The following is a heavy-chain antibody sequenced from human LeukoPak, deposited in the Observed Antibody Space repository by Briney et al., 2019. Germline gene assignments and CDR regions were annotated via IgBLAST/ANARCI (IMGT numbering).Heavy chain of an antibody. D-gene: IGHD1-26*01. CDR3: ARVGRSFLVAPGWELLAY. CDR1: GYTFTSYD. V-gene: IGHV1-8*01. J-gene: IGHJ4*02. Sequence: ASVKVSCKASGYTFTSYDINWVRQATGQGLEWRGWMNPNSGNTGYAQKFQGRVTMTRNTSISTAYMELSSLRSEDTAVYYCARVGRSFLVAPGWELLAYWGQGTLVTVSS. CDR2: MNPNSGNT.